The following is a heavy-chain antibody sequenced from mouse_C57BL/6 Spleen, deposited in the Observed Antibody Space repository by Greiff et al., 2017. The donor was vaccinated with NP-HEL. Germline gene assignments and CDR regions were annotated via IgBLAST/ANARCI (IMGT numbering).Heavy chain of an antibody. D-gene: IGHD1-1*02. J-gene: IGHJ4*01. CDR1: GFTFSDYG. V-gene: IGHV5-17*01. Sequence: EVQLQESGGGLVKPGGSLKLSCAASGFTFSDYGMHWVRQAPEKGLEWVAYISSGSSTIYYADTVKGRFTISRDNAKNTLFLQMTSLRSEDTAMYYCARWDYDAMDYWGQGTSVTVSS. CDR3: ARWDYDAMDY. CDR2: ISSGSSTI.